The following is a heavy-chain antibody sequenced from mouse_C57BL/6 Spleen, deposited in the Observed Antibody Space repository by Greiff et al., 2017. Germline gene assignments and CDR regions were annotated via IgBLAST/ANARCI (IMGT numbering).Heavy chain of an antibody. CDR2: INPNNGGT. V-gene: IGHV1-26*01. D-gene: IGHD5-1*01. CDR1: GYTFTDYY. Sequence: VQLQQSGPELVKPGASVKISCKASGYTFTDYYMNWVKQSHGKSLEWIGDINPNNGGTSYNQKFKGKATLTVDKSSSTAYMELRSLTSEDSAVYYCAREEPIERYFDVWGTGTTVTVSS. J-gene: IGHJ1*03. CDR3: AREEPIERYFDV.